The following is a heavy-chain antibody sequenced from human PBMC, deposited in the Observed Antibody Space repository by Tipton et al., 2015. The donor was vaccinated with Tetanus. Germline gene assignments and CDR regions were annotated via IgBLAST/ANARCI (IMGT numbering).Heavy chain of an antibody. Sequence: TLSLTCTVSGGSVSSGSYYWSWIRQPPGKGLEWIGYIYYSGSTNYNPSLKSRVTISVDTSKNQFSLKLSSVTAADTAVYYCARVPAYYDILTGYSPYYYYGMDVWGQGTTVTVSS. CDR3: ARVPAYYDILTGYSPYYYYGMDV. V-gene: IGHV4-61*01. J-gene: IGHJ6*02. D-gene: IGHD3-9*01. CDR2: IYYSGST. CDR1: GGSVSSGSYY.